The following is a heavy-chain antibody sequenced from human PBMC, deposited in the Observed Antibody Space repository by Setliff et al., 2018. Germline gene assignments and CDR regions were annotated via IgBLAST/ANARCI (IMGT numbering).Heavy chain of an antibody. V-gene: IGHV3-48*01. CDR3: AKRALTSTMVASGGDFDY. Sequence: PGGSLRLSCEASGFTFSGYSMNWVRQAPGKGLEWVSYISSSSHIISYADTAKGRFTISRDNSKNTVFLQMNSLRVEDTGIYYCAKRALTSTMVASGGDFDYWAQGTLVTVSS. D-gene: IGHD3-10*01. CDR2: ISSSSHII. J-gene: IGHJ4*02. CDR1: GFTFSGYS.